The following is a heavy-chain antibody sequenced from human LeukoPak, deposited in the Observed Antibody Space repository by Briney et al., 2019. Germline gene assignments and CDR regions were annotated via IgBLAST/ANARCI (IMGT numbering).Heavy chain of an antibody. J-gene: IGHJ4*02. D-gene: IGHD3-10*01. Sequence: PSGTLSLTCAVSGGSISSSSWWSWVRQAPGKGLEWVAVISYDGSNKYYADSVKGRFTISRDNSKNTLYLQMNSLRAEDTAVYYCAKDGAWGSGSYYRFYWGQGTLVTVSS. V-gene: IGHV3-30*18. CDR2: ISYDGSNK. CDR1: GGSISSSS. CDR3: AKDGAWGSGSYYRFY.